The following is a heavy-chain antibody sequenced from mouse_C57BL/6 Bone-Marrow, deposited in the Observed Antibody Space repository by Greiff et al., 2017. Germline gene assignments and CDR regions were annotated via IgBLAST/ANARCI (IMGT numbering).Heavy chain of an antibody. D-gene: IGHD2-4*01. CDR3: TRKDDYDGAYYAMDY. CDR1: GYTFTDYE. CDR2: IDPETGGT. J-gene: IGHJ4*01. Sequence: QVQLKQSGAELVRPGASVTLSCKASGYTFTDYEMPWVKQTPVHGLEWIGAIDPETGGTAYNQKFKGKAILTADKSSSTAYMELRSLTSEDSAVYYCTRKDDYDGAYYAMDYWGQGTSVTVSS. V-gene: IGHV1-15*01.